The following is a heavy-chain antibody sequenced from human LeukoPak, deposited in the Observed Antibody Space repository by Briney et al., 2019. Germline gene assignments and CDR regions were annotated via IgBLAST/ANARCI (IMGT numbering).Heavy chain of an antibody. CDR2: IWNNGINK. D-gene: IGHD5-12*01. CDR1: GFTFSSFG. CDR3: ARDGGHGGYDYAMDL. J-gene: IGHJ3*01. Sequence: GGSLRLSCAASGFTFSSFGMYWVRQAPGKGLEWVAVIWNNGINKYYAESVKGRFTISRGNSKNTLYLQMNSLRAEDTAVYYCARDGGHGGYDYAMDLWGQGTMVTVSS. V-gene: IGHV3-33*01.